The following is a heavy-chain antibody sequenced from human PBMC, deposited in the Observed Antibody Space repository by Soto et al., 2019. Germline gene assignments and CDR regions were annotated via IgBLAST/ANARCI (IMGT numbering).Heavy chain of an antibody. D-gene: IGHD2-2*01. Sequence: QVQLQESGPGLVKPSQTLSLTCTVSGGSISSGGYYWSWIRQHPGKGLEWIGYIYYSGSTYYNPSLKIRVTISGAQSKNQCSLKLSSVTAADTAVYYCARVPPIECVVVPAATSFWWFDPWGQGTLVTVSS. CDR1: GGSISSGGYY. J-gene: IGHJ5*02. CDR3: ARVPPIECVVVPAATSFWWFDP. V-gene: IGHV4-31*03. CDR2: IYYSGST.